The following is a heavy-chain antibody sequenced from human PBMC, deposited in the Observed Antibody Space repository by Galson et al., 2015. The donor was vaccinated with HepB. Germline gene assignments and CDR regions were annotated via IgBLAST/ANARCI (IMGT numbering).Heavy chain of an antibody. V-gene: IGHV3-7*03. D-gene: IGHD1-14*01. Sequence: SLRLSCAVSAVSFRSYWMSWVCQAQGKGLEWVANIKEDGSERYYVDSVRGRFAISRDNAKNSLYLQMNSLRAEDTALYYCARGYYGMDVWGQGTTVTVSS. CDR2: IKEDGSER. CDR1: AVSFRSYW. CDR3: ARGYYGMDV. J-gene: IGHJ6*02.